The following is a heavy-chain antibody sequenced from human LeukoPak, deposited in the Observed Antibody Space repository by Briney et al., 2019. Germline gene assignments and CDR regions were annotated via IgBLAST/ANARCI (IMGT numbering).Heavy chain of an antibody. J-gene: IGHJ4*02. CDR2: ISPKSGAT. CDR1: GYPFIGYY. Sequence: ASVRVSCKASGYPFIGYYMHWVRQAPGQGLEWMGWISPKSGATNSAPNFQGRVSMTRDTSISTAYMELNMVRSDDTAVYYCARALYTRSPEFDYWGQGTLLTVS. CDR3: ARALYTRSPEFDY. D-gene: IGHD2-2*01. V-gene: IGHV1-2*02.